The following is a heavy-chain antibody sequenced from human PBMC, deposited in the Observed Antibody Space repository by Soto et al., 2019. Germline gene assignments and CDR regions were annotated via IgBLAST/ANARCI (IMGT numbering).Heavy chain of an antibody. J-gene: IGHJ6*02. Sequence: QVQLQESGPGLVKHSGTLSLTCAVSGGSISSSNWWSWVRQPPGKGLEWIGEIYHSGSTNYNPSLRSRVTISVDKSKNQFSLKLSSVTAADTAVYYCARCGGYYGSGSYVMDVWGQGTTVTVSS. V-gene: IGHV4-4*02. CDR2: IYHSGST. CDR3: ARCGGYYGSGSYVMDV. CDR1: GGSISSSNW. D-gene: IGHD3-10*01.